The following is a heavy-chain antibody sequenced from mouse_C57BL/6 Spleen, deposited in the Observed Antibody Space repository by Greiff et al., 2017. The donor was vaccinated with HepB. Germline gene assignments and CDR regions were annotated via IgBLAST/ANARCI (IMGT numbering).Heavy chain of an antibody. D-gene: IGHD2-10*02. CDR2: IDPSDSET. J-gene: IGHJ2*01. CDR3: ARWYGNYLYYFDY. Sequence: VQLQQPGAELVRPGSSVKLSCKASGYTFTSYWMHWVKQRPIQGLEWIGNIDPSDSETHYNQKFKDKATLTVDKSSSTAYMQLSSLTSEDSAVYYCARWYGNYLYYFDYWGQGTTLTVSS. V-gene: IGHV1-52*01. CDR1: GYTFTSYW.